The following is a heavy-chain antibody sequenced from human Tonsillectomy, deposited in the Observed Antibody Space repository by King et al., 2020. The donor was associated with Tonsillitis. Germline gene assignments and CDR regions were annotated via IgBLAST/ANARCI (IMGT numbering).Heavy chain of an antibody. D-gene: IGHD2-21*01. Sequence: VQLVESGGNLVKPGGSLRLSCAASGFTLSTYSMNWVRQAPGKGLEWVSFISSRCSYIFYTDSVRGRFTVSRDNAKNSLYLLMNSLRVEDTAVYYCARGGASCGIDGFDIWGQGTMVTVS. CDR3: ARGGASCGIDGFDI. CDR1: GFTLSTYS. CDR2: ISSRCSYI. J-gene: IGHJ3*02. V-gene: IGHV3-21*01.